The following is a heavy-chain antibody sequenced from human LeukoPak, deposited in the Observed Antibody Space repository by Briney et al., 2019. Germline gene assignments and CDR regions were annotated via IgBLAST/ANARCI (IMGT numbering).Heavy chain of an antibody. CDR2: ISGDGSRT. CDR3: ARYSSSSGGPQYYLDF. Sequence: GGSLRLSCAASGFTFTNYWIHWVRQVPGKGLMWVSRISGDGSRTNYADSVKGRFTISRDNAKNTVYLQMNSLRAEDTAVYSCARYSSSSGGPQYYLDFWGQGTLVTVSS. V-gene: IGHV3-74*01. J-gene: IGHJ4*02. D-gene: IGHD6-6*01. CDR1: GFTFTNYW.